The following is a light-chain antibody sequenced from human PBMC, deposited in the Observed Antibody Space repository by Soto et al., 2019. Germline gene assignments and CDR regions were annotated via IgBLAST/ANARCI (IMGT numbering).Light chain of an antibody. CDR3: QRYNSNSRT. Sequence: DIQMTQSPSTLSSSVGDRVTITCRASQNINQWLAWYQQKPGKAPKFLIYDASILESGVPSRFSGTGSGTEFTLTISSLQPDDFANYYCQRYNSNSRTFGQGTKVDIK. CDR2: DAS. CDR1: QNINQW. V-gene: IGKV1-5*01. J-gene: IGKJ1*01.